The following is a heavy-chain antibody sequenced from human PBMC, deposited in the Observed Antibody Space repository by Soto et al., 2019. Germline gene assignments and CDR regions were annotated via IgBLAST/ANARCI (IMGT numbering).Heavy chain of an antibody. CDR3: ARDGVPHYYDSSGYYYYYYGMDV. CDR1: GFTFSSYW. J-gene: IGHJ6*02. D-gene: IGHD3-22*01. V-gene: IGHV3-7*01. CDR2: IKQDGSEK. Sequence: GGSLRLSCAASGFTFSSYWMSWVRQAPGKGLEWVANIKQDGSEKYYVDSVKGRFTISRDNAKNSLYLQMNSLRAEGTAVYYCARDGVPHYYDSSGYYYYYYGMDVWGQGTRVSVSS.